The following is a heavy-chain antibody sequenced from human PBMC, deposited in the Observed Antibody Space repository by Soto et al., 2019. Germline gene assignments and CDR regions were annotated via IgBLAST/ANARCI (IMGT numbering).Heavy chain of an antibody. J-gene: IGHJ4*02. Sequence: PSETLSLTCTVSGDSVSSVGFHWAWLRRPPGKGLEWIGYIYNGGSTYYRPSLESRMHMSLDATRNDYSLRLTSVTAADTAVYFCARAPVGLDTISYFDYWGQGKPVTVSS. CDR2: IYNGGST. CDR1: GDSVSSVGFH. D-gene: IGHD3-3*01. V-gene: IGHV4-30-4*01. CDR3: ARAPVGLDTISYFDY.